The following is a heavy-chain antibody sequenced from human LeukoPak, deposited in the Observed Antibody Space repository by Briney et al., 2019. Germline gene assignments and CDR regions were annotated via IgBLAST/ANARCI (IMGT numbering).Heavy chain of an antibody. J-gene: IGHJ3*02. CDR1: GGSISSYY. Sequence: SETLSLTCTVSGGSISSYYWSWIRQPPGKGLEWIGYIYYSGSTNYNPSLKSRVTILVDTSKNQFSLKLSSVTAADTAVYYCARDGLLPYDAFDIWGQGTMVTVSS. CDR3: ARDGLLPYDAFDI. CDR2: IYYSGST. V-gene: IGHV4-59*01.